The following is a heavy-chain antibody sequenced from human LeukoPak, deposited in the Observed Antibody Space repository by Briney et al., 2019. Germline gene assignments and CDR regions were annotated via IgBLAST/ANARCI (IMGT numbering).Heavy chain of an antibody. Sequence: GGSLRLSCAASGFTFSTYWMTWVRQAPGKGLEWVANIKQDGSEKYFVDSVKGRFTISRDNAKNSLYLQMNSLRAEDTAVYYCARDRDGDYDYWGQGTLVTVSS. D-gene: IGHD4-17*01. CDR3: ARDRDGDYDY. CDR1: GFTFSTYW. CDR2: IKQDGSEK. J-gene: IGHJ4*02. V-gene: IGHV3-7*01.